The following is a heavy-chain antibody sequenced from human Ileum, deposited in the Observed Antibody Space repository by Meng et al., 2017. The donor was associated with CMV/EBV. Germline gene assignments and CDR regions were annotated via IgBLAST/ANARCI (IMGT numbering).Heavy chain of an antibody. D-gene: IGHD3-10*01. V-gene: IGHV1-18*01. J-gene: IGHJ4*02. CDR2: ISGYNGDT. CDR1: GYTFNNYG. Sequence: LVPSAAGVEEPGASVKVSCKTPGYTFNNYGITGVRQAPGEGLEWMGWISGYNGDTNYAQKLQGRVTMTTDTSTSSAYMELRDLRSDDTAVYYCARATVSMVRGVAAIDFWGQGTLVTVSS. CDR3: ARATVSMVRGVAAIDF.